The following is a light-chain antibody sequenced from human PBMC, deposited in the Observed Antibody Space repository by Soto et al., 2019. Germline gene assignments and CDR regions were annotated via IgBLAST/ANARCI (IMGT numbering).Light chain of an antibody. CDR3: HQRSNWPPYT. J-gene: IGKJ2*01. V-gene: IGKV3-11*01. CDR2: DAS. CDR1: QSVSSY. Sequence: EIVLTQSPATLSLSPGERATLSCRASQSVSSYLAWYQQKPGQAPRLLIYDASTMATGIPARLSGSGSGTEFSPTIISLEHADFSVSYCHQRSNWPPYTFGQGTKLEIK.